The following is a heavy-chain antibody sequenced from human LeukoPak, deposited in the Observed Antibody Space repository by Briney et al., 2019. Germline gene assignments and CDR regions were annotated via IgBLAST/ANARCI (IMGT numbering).Heavy chain of an antibody. V-gene: IGHV4-61*02. D-gene: IGHD4-11*01. CDR3: ARAETVTTDAFDI. CDR2: IYTSGST. CDR1: GGSISSGSYY. J-gene: IGHJ3*02. Sequence: SETPSLTCTVSGGSISSGSYYWSWIRQPAGKGLEWIGRIYTSGSTNYNPSLKSRVTISVDTSKNQFSLKLSSVTAADTAVYYCARAETVTTDAFDIWGQGTMVTVSS.